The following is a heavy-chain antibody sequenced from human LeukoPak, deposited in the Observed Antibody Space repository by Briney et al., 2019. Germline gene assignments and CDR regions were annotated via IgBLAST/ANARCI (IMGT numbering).Heavy chain of an antibody. D-gene: IGHD1-26*01. CDR2: INHSGST. V-gene: IGHV4-34*01. CDR1: GGSFSGYY. CDR3: ARLPRRIVGATTDDY. Sequence: PSETLSLTCAVYGGSFSGYYWSWIRQPLGKGLEWIGEINHSGSTNYNPSLKSRVTISVDTSKNQFSLKLSSVTAADTAVYYCARLPRRIVGATTDDYWGQGTLVTVPS. J-gene: IGHJ4*02.